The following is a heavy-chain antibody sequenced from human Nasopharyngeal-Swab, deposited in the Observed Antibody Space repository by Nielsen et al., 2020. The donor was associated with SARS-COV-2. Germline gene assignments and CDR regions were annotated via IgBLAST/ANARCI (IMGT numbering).Heavy chain of an antibody. D-gene: IGHD2-21*01. J-gene: IGHJ3*02. Sequence: SETLSLTCTVSGGSISSGDYYWSWIRQPPGKGLEWIGYIYYSGSTYYNLSLKSRVSISVDTSKNQFSLKLSSVTAADTAVYYCARGMIDPDAFDIWGQGTMVTVSS. CDR3: ARGMIDPDAFDI. CDR2: IYYSGST. V-gene: IGHV4-30-4*01. CDR1: GGSISSGDYY.